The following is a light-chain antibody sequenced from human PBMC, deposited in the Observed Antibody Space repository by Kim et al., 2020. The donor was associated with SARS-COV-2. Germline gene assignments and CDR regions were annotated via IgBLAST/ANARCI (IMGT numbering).Light chain of an antibody. CDR2: QDI. V-gene: IGLV3-1*01. CDR3: QAWDNSTWV. Sequence: VSPGQTASITCSGDKLGDKYVSWYQQKSGQSPVLVMYQDIKRPSGIPERFSGSNSGNTATLTISETQTMDEADYYCQAWDNSTWVFGGGTKLTVL. J-gene: IGLJ3*02. CDR1: KLGDKY.